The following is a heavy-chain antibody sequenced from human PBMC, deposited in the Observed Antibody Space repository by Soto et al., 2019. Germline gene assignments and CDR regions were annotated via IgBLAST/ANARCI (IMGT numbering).Heavy chain of an antibody. CDR2: ISAYNGNT. J-gene: IGHJ6*02. Sequence: ASVKVSCKASGYTFTSYGISWVRQSPGQGLEWMGWISAYNGNTNYAQKLQGRVTMTTDTSTSTAYMELRSLRSDDTAVYYCARDFEVPGRPQLAYDYYYYYGMDVWGQGTTVTVSS. CDR1: GYTFTSYG. V-gene: IGHV1-18*01. D-gene: IGHD6-13*01. CDR3: ARDFEVPGRPQLAYDYYYYYGMDV.